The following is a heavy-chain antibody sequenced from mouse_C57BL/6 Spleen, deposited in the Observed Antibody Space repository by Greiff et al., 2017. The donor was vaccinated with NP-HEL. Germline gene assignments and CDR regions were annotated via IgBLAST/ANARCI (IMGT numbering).Heavy chain of an antibody. J-gene: IGHJ3*01. V-gene: IGHV3-6*01. Sequence: EVQLQQSGPGLVKPSQSLSLTCSVTGYSITSGYYWNWIRQFPGNKLEWMGYISYDGSNNYNPSLKNRISITRDTSKNQFFLKLNSVTTEDTATYFCAREGDWDGLFAYWGQGTLVTVSA. CDR2: ISYDGSN. CDR1: GYSITSGYY. D-gene: IGHD2-3*01. CDR3: AREGDWDGLFAY.